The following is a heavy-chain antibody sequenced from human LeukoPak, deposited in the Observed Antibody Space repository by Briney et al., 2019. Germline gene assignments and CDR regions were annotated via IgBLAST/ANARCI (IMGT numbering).Heavy chain of an antibody. D-gene: IGHD3-10*01. V-gene: IGHV3-48*04. J-gene: IGHJ3*02. CDR2: ISSSSSTI. CDR1: GFTFSSYS. CDR3: ARVRVRGVMGFGAFDI. Sequence: GGSLRLSCAASGFTFSSYSMNWVRQDPGKGLEWVSYISSSSSTIYYADSVKGRFTISRDNAKNSLYLQMNSLRAEDTAVYYCARVRVRGVMGFGAFDIWGQGTMVTVPS.